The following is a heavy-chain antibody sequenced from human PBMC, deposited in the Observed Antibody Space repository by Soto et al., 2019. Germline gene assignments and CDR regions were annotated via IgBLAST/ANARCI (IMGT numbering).Heavy chain of an antibody. V-gene: IGHV3-74*01. Sequence: GGSLRLSCVASGFTFNSYWMHWVRQVPGKGLVWVSRIMADGTSTTYADSVKGRFTISRDNANNMVYLQMNSLRAEDTAVYYCARGRIGFSGYDYIDYWGQGTLVTVSS. CDR3: ARGRIGFSGYDYIDY. CDR2: IMADGTST. D-gene: IGHD5-12*01. J-gene: IGHJ4*02. CDR1: GFTFNSYW.